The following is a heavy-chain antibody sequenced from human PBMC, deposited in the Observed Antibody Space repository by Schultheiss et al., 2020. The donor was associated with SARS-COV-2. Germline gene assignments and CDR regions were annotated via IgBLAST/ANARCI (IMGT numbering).Heavy chain of an antibody. CDR1: GYTFTSYG. D-gene: IGHD5-18*01. CDR2: ISAYNGNT. Sequence: ASVKVSCKASGYTFTSYGISWVRQAPGQGLEWMGWISAYNGNTNYAQKLQGRVTMTTDTSTSTAYMELSRLRSDDTAVYYCARDGGGYSWNWFDPWGQGTLVTVSS. J-gene: IGHJ5*02. CDR3: ARDGGGYSWNWFDP. V-gene: IGHV1-18*01.